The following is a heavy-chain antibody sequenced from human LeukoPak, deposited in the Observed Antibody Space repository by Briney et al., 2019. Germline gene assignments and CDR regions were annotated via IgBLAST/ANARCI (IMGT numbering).Heavy chain of an antibody. Sequence: GASVKVSCKASGYTFTDYYMHWVQQAPGKGLEWMGRVDPEDGETIYAEKFQGRVTITADTSIDTAYMELSSLISEDTAVYYCATGLLGAMQHWGQGSLAAVSS. CDR1: GYTFTDYY. J-gene: IGHJ1*01. V-gene: IGHV1-69-2*01. CDR2: VDPEDGET. D-gene: IGHD1-26*01. CDR3: ATGLLGAMQH.